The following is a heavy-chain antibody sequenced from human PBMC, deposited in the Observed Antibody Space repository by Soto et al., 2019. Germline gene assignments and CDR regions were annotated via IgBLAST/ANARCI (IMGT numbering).Heavy chain of an antibody. CDR1: GGSFSGYY. D-gene: IGHD3-10*01. V-gene: IGHV4-34*01. J-gene: IGHJ6*03. CDR3: ARGPRYYGSGSYFHPYYYMDV. Sequence: QVQLQQWGAGLLKPSETLSLTCAVYGGSFSGYYWSWIRQPPGKGLEWIGEINHSGSTNYNPSLKSRVTISVDTSKNQFSLKLSSVTAADTAVYYCARGPRYYGSGSYFHPYYYMDVWGKGTTVTVSS. CDR2: INHSGST.